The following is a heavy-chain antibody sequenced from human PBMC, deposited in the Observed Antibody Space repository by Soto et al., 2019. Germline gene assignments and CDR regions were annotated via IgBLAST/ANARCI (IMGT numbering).Heavy chain of an antibody. CDR3: AREDVAVAGTRYYYYGMDV. Sequence: PSETLSLTCTVSGGSVISGSYYWSWIRQPPGKGLEWIGYIYYSGSTNYNPSLKSRVTISVDTSKNQFSLKLSSVTAADTAVYYCAREDVAVAGTRYYYYGMDVWGQGTTVTVSS. V-gene: IGHV4-61*01. J-gene: IGHJ6*02. CDR2: IYYSGST. CDR1: GGSVISGSYY. D-gene: IGHD6-19*01.